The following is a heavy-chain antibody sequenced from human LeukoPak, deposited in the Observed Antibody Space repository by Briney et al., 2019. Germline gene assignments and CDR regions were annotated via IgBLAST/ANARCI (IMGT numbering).Heavy chain of an antibody. D-gene: IGHD3-22*01. Sequence: KPSETLSLTCTVSGGSISSSSYYWGWIRQPPGKGLEWIGSTFYSGNTYYNASLKSRVTISVDTSKNHFSLKLSSVTSADTAVYYCARRSSGGGLFDYWGQGTLVTVSS. CDR2: TFYSGNT. CDR1: GGSISSSSYY. CDR3: ARRSSGGGLFDY. J-gene: IGHJ4*02. V-gene: IGHV4-39*02.